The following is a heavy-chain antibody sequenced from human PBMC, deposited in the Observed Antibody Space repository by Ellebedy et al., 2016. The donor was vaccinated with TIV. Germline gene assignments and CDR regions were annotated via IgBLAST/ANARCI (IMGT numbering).Heavy chain of an antibody. CDR1: GFTFRSYG. Sequence: GGSLRLSXAASGFTFRSYGMHWVRQAPGKGLEWVAVIRYDGSNTNYGDSVKGRLTISRDNSKNTLYLQMNSLRAEDTAVYYCARGISMIVGDYYYYYMDVWGKGTTVTVFS. D-gene: IGHD3-22*01. J-gene: IGHJ6*03. CDR3: ARGISMIVGDYYYYYMDV. V-gene: IGHV3-33*01. CDR2: IRYDGSNT.